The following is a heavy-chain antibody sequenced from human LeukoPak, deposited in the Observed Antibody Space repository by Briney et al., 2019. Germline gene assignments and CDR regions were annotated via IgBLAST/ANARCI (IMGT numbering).Heavy chain of an antibody. Sequence: GGSLRLSCAASGFTFSSYWMHWVRKAPGKGLVWVSRIKSDGSTNYADSVKGRFTISRDNAKNTVSLQMNSLRAENTGVYYCARAPSEIGGYYPEYFRHWGQGTLVTVSS. CDR3: ARAPSEIGGYYPEYFRH. CDR2: IKSDGST. D-gene: IGHD3-22*01. V-gene: IGHV3-74*01. J-gene: IGHJ1*01. CDR1: GFTFSSYW.